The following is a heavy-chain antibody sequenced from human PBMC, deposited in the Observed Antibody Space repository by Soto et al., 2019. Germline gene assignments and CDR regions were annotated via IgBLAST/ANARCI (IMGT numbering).Heavy chain of an antibody. CDR2: ISHDGSNK. CDR1: AFTFSNFA. Sequence: QVQLVESGGGVVQPGRSLRLSCAASAFTFSNFAMHWVRQAPGKGLEWVALISHDGSNKYYADSVKGRFTISRDNSKNTLSLQRNSLGVEDTAIYYCAKEIAVAYYYGMDVWGQGTTVTVSS. CDR3: AKEIAVAYYYGMDV. D-gene: IGHD6-19*01. J-gene: IGHJ6*02. V-gene: IGHV3-30*18.